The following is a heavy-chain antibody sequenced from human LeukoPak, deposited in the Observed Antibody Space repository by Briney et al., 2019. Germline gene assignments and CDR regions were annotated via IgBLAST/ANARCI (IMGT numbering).Heavy chain of an antibody. Sequence: TGGSLRLSCAASGFTFSIYAMHWVRQAPGKGLEWVAVISYDGSNKYYADSVKGRFTTSRDNSKNTLYLQMNSLRAEDTAVYYCAKEDRDGLLDYWGQGTLVTVSS. D-gene: IGHD3/OR15-3a*01. V-gene: IGHV3-30*04. CDR3: AKEDRDGLLDY. CDR1: GFTFSIYA. CDR2: ISYDGSNK. J-gene: IGHJ4*02.